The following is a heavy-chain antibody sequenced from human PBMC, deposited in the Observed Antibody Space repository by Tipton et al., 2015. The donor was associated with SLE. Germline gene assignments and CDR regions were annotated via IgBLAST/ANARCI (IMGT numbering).Heavy chain of an antibody. CDR1: GGSISSYY. J-gene: IGHJ6*03. CDR2: IYYSGST. V-gene: IGHV4-59*01. Sequence: TLSLTCTVPGGSISSYYWSWIRQPPGKGLEWIGYIYYSGSTNYNPSLKSRVTISVDTSKNQFSLKLSSVTAADTAVYYCARSQQLSYMDAWGKGTTVTVSS. D-gene: IGHD6-13*01. CDR3: ARSQQLSYMDA.